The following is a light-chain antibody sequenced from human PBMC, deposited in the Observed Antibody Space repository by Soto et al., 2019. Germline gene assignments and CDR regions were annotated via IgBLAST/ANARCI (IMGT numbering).Light chain of an antibody. V-gene: IGLV2-11*01. J-gene: IGLJ2*01. Sequence: QSVLTQPRSVSGSPGLSVTISCIGTSSDVGDYKYVSWYQQHPGKAPKLMIYDVSKRPSGVPDRFSGSKSGNTASLTISGLQTEDEADYYCCSYAGTYTVFGGGTKLTVL. CDR3: CSYAGTYTV. CDR1: SSDVGDYKY. CDR2: DVS.